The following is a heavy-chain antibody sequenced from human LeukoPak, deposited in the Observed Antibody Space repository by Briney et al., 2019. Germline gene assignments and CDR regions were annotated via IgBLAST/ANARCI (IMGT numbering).Heavy chain of an antibody. CDR3: ARDPIQLWLRGSYYMDV. V-gene: IGHV3-74*01. J-gene: IGHJ6*03. CDR1: GFTFSSYW. Sequence: GGSLRLSCAASGFTFSSYWMHWVRQAPGKGLVWVSRINSDGSSRFYADSVKGRFTISRDNSKNTLYLQMNSLRAEDTAVYYCARDPIQLWLRGSYYMDVWGKGTTVTVSS. D-gene: IGHD5-18*01. CDR2: INSDGSSR.